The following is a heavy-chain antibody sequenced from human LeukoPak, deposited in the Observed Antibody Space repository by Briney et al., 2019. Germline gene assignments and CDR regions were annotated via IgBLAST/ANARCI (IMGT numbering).Heavy chain of an antibody. CDR3: ARLLAYNSGGEAFDH. D-gene: IGHD1-20*01. CDR1: GFTFSRYW. CDR2: INEDGSEE. J-gene: IGHJ4*02. V-gene: IGHV3-7*01. Sequence: GGSLRLSCAASGFTFSRYWMSWLRQASGKGLEWVANINEDGSEEYYVDSVKGRFSISRDNAKNSLYLQMNSLRAEDTAVYYCARLLAYNSGGEAFDHWGQGTLVTVSS.